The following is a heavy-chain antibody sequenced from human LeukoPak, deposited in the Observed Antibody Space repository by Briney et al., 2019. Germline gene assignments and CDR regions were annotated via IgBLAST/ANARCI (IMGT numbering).Heavy chain of an antibody. CDR3: AINYYDSSGYYAPFDY. Sequence: GESLKTSCKGSGYSFTSYWIGWVRQMPGKGLEWMGIIYPGDSDTRYSPSFQGQVTISADKSISTAYLQWSSLKASDTAMYYCAINYYDSSGYYAPFDYWGQGTLVTVSS. CDR1: GYSFTSYW. V-gene: IGHV5-51*01. J-gene: IGHJ4*02. CDR2: IYPGDSDT. D-gene: IGHD3-22*01.